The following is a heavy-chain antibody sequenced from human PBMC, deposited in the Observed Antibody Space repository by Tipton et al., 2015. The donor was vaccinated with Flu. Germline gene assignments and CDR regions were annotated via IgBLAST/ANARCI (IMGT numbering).Heavy chain of an antibody. CDR2: IYPAGGGV. CDR1: GYTFTSYN. Sequence: QLVQSGAEVKKPGASVKVSCKASGYTFTSYNIHCVRQAPGQGLEWVGIIYPAGGGVSYAQKFQGRVIMTRDKSTATIYMELSSLRSEDTAMYYCARDKGGGTYTFDVWGQGTMVIVSS. J-gene: IGHJ3*01. V-gene: IGHV1-46*01. D-gene: IGHD1/OR15-1a*01. CDR3: ARDKGGGTYTFDV.